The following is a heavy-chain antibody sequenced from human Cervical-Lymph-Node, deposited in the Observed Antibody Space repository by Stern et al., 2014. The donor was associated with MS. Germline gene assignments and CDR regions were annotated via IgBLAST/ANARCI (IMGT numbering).Heavy chain of an antibody. CDR3: ATTRWDLFTWNWFDP. CDR1: GGSISSSGYY. V-gene: IGHV4-61*02. D-gene: IGHD1-26*01. Sequence: QVQLVESGPGLVKPSQTLSLTCTVSGGSISSSGYYWSWIRQPADKGLEWIGRIHDSGSTYYNPSLKSRVTISMAPAQNQFSLKLPSVTAADTAVYYCATTRWDLFTWNWFDPWGQGTLVTVSS. CDR2: IHDSGST. J-gene: IGHJ5*02.